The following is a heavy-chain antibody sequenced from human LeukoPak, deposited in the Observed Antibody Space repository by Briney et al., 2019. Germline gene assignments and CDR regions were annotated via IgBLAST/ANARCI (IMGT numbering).Heavy chain of an antibody. CDR1: GLTFSSCW. CDR2: IKEDGSEK. D-gene: IGHD3-10*01. Sequence: PGGSLRLSCAASGLTFSSCWMSWVRQAPGKGLECVANIKEDGSEKYYVDSVKGRFTISRDTAKNSLYLQMNSLRADDTAVYYCARYCGCYGSGSLKYYFDIWGQGTMVTVSS. CDR3: ARYCGCYGSGSLKYYFDI. J-gene: IGHJ4*02. V-gene: IGHV3-7*01.